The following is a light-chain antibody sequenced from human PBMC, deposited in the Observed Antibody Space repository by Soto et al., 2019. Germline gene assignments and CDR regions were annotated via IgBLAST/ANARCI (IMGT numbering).Light chain of an antibody. Sequence: EIVMAQFPETLAVSVGERATIKCRSSQSLLHSSDNRNYLTWYQQKPGQPPKLLIYWASTRQSGVPDRFSGSGSGTDFTLTITSLQAEDAAVYYCQQYYYFPLTFGGGTKVDIK. V-gene: IGKV4-1*01. CDR1: QSLLHSSDNRNY. J-gene: IGKJ4*01. CDR2: WAS. CDR3: QQYYYFPLT.